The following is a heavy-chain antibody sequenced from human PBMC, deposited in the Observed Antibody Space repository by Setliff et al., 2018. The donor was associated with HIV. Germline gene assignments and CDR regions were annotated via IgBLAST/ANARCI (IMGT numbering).Heavy chain of an antibody. CDR1: GYSFTSYW. CDR2: IDPSDSYT. CDR3: VTSVVNPKTTGFGY. J-gene: IGHJ4*02. Sequence: GESLKISCKGSGYSFTSYWISWVRQMPGKGLEWMGRIDPSDSYTNYSPSFQGHVTISADKSISTAYLQWSSLQASDTAMYYCVTSVVNPKTTGFGYWGQGTLVTVSS. D-gene: IGHD3-22*01. V-gene: IGHV5-10-1*01.